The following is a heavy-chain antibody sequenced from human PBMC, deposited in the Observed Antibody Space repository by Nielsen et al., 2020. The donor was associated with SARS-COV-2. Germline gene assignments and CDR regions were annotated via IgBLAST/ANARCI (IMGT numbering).Heavy chain of an antibody. CDR1: GFIFTNAW. CDR2: IQSKTDGGTT. J-gene: IGHJ4*02. CDR3: TTEVQLWTFDH. V-gene: IGHV3-15*01. Sequence: GGSLRLSCAASGFIFTNAWMTWVRQAPGKGLEWVGRIQSKTDGGTTDHAAPVKGRFTISRDDSKNTLYLQMNSLKTEDTAVYYCTTEVQLWTFDHWGQGTLVTVSS. D-gene: IGHD1-1*01.